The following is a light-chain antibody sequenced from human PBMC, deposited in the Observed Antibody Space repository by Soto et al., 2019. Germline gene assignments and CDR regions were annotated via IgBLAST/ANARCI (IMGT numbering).Light chain of an antibody. J-gene: IGLJ3*02. CDR1: SSNIGAGYD. Sequence: QLVLTQPPSVSGAPGQRVTISCTGGSSNIGAGYDVHWYQQLPETAPKLLIYGNNIRPSGVPDRFSGAKSGTSASLAITGLLAEDEADYYGHSYDRSLSGSVFGGGTKLTVL. V-gene: IGLV1-40*01. CDR3: HSYDRSLSGSV. CDR2: GNN.